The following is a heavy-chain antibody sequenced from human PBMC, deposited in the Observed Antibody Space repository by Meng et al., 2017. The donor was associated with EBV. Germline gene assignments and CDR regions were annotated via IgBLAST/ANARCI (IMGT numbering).Heavy chain of an antibody. CDR1: GFTFSGSA. CDR2: IRSKANSNAT. J-gene: IGHJ4*02. CDR3: TRLDGSYIYY. V-gene: IGHV3-73*01. D-gene: IGHD1-26*01. Sequence: EVQAVVAGGGLVQPGGFRKLSCAASGFTFSGSAIHWVRQASGKGLEWVGRIRSKANSNATAYAVSVKGRFTISRDDSKNTAYLQMNSLKTEDTAVYYCTRLDGSYIYYWGQGTLVTVSS.